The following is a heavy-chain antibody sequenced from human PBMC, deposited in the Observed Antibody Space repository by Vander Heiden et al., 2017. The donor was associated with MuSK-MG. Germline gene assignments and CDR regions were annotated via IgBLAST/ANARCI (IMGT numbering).Heavy chain of an antibody. V-gene: IGHV3-21*01. D-gene: IGHD1-1*01. Sequence: EVQLVESGGGLVKPGGPLSLSCAAYCFTFSSYSMKWVRQEPGRGLVWFASISSSSSYIYYADSVKGRFTISRDNSKNSLYLQMNSLRADDTAVYYCARRRRPNDPYFDYWGQGTLVTVSS. J-gene: IGHJ4*02. CDR2: ISSSSSYI. CDR3: ARRRRPNDPYFDY. CDR1: CFTFSSYS.